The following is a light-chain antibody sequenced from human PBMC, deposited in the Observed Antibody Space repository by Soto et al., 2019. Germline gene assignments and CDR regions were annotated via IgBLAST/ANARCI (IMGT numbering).Light chain of an antibody. CDR3: QQYNNWPQT. Sequence: DTVMTQSPATLSVSPGERATLSCRARHSVSNSLAWYQQKPGQAPRLLIDGASTRATGIPARFSGSGSGTEFTLTISSLQSEDFAVYYCQQYNNWPQTFGQGTKVEIK. CDR1: HSVSNS. V-gene: IGKV3-15*01. CDR2: GAS. J-gene: IGKJ1*01.